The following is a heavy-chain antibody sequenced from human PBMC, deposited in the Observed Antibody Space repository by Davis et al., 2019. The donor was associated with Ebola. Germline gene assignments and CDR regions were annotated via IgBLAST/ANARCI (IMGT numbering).Heavy chain of an antibody. V-gene: IGHV3-21*04. CDR2: ISSSSSYI. CDR3: ATAYSSGYYRDY. CDR1: GFTFSSYS. D-gene: IGHD3-22*01. J-gene: IGHJ4*02. Sequence: GESLKISCAASGFTFSSYSMNWVRQAPGKGLEWVSSISSSSSYIYYADSVKGRFTISRDNSKNSLYLQMNSLRTEDTALYYCATAYSSGYYRDYWGQGTLVTVSS.